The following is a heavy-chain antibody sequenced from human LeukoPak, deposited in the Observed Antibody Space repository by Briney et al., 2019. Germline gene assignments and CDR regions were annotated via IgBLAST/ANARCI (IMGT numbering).Heavy chain of an antibody. Sequence: SETLSLTCTVSGGSMSNYYWSWIRQPAGKGLEWIGRIYSNGSANYSPSLKSRVTMSVDTSKNQLSLKLSSVTAADTAVYYCAKDSSSWIDAFDIWGQGTMVTVSS. CDR3: AKDSSSWIDAFDI. CDR1: GGSMSNYY. V-gene: IGHV4-4*07. J-gene: IGHJ3*02. CDR2: IYSNGSA. D-gene: IGHD6-13*01.